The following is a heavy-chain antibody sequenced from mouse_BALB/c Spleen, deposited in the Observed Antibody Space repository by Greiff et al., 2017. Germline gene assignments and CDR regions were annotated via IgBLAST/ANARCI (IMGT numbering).Heavy chain of an antibody. V-gene: IGHV1-87*01. Sequence: VQLQQSGAELARPGASVKLSCKASGYTFTSYWMQWVNQRPGQGLEWIGAIYPGDGDTRYTQKFKGKATLTADKSSSTAYMQLSSLASEDSAVYYCAREAYGNYGLAWFAYWGQGTLVTVSA. CDR2: IYPGDGDT. CDR1: GYTFTSYW. D-gene: IGHD2-1*01. CDR3: AREAYGNYGLAWFAY. J-gene: IGHJ3*01.